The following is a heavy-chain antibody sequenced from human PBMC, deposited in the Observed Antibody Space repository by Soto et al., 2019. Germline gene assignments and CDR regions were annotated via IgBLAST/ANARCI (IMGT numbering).Heavy chain of an antibody. CDR3: ARLTGCSGGTCYSSNWFDP. Sequence: SETLSLTCAVYGGSFSGYYWSWIRQPPGKGLEWIGEINHSGSTNYNPSLKSRVTISVDTSKNQFSLKLSSVTAADTAVYYCARLTGCSGGTCYSSNWFDPWGQGTLVTVSS. V-gene: IGHV4-34*01. D-gene: IGHD2-15*01. J-gene: IGHJ5*02. CDR2: INHSGST. CDR1: GGSFSGYY.